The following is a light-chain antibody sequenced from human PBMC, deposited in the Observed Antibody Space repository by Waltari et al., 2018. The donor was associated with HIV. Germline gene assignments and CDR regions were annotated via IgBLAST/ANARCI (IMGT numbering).Light chain of an antibody. J-gene: IGLJ3*02. Sequence: QSALTQPASVSGSPGQSITISCTGTSSDVGNYNLVSWYQQYPGKAPKLMIYEAVKRLSVVSNLISAAKAGNTASLTIFVLQAEDEADYYCCSYGGSSTWVFGGGTKLTVL. CDR3: CSYGGSSTWV. CDR1: SSDVGNYNL. CDR2: EAV. V-gene: IGLV2-23*01.